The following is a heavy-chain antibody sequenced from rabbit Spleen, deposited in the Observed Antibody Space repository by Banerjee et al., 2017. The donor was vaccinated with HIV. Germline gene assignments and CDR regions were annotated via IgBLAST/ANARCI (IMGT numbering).Heavy chain of an antibody. CDR2: IYAGSSGST. J-gene: IGHJ4*01. V-gene: IGHV1S45*01. CDR1: GFDFSNYG. CDR3: ARGSATMTMVIIGYYFNL. D-gene: IGHD2-1*01. Sequence: QEQLVESGGGLVQPGGSLKLSCKASGFDFSNYGVSWVRQTPGKGLEWIACIYAGSSGSTYYASWAKGRFTISKTSSTTVTLQMTSLTAADMATYFCARGSATMTMVIIGYYFNLWGPGTLVTVS.